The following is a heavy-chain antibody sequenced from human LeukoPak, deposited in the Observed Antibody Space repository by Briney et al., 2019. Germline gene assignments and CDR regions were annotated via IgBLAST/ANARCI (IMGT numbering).Heavy chain of an antibody. Sequence: SETLSLTCTVSGASVSGSPYYWGWIRQPPGKGLEWIGSIYYSGSTYYNPSLKSRVTISVDTSKNQFSLKLSSVTAADTAVYYCASLGNSAFVGATLDYWGQGTLVTVSS. CDR1: GASVSGSPYY. CDR2: IYYSGST. CDR3: ASLGNSAFVGATLDY. D-gene: IGHD1-26*01. J-gene: IGHJ4*02. V-gene: IGHV4-39*07.